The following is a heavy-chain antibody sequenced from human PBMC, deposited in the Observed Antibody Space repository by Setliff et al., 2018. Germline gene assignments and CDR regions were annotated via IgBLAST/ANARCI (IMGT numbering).Heavy chain of an antibody. Sequence: ASVKVSCKASGYTFTTYAIGWMRQAPGQGPEWMGWINTNTGNPSYAQGRVTITRDTSASTAYMELSSLRSEDTAVYYCAWGSWFDPWGQGTLVTVSS. CDR2: INTNTGNP. V-gene: IGHV1-3*04. CDR1: GYTFTTYA. J-gene: IGHJ5*02. D-gene: IGHD3-16*01. CDR3: AWGSWFDP.